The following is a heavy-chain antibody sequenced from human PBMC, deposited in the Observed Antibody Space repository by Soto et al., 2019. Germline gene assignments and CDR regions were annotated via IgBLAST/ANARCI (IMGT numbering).Heavy chain of an antibody. Sequence: SVEVSCKASGYTCTGYYMHWVRQAPGQGLEWMGRIIPILGIANYAQKFQGRVTITADKSTSTAYMELSSLRSEDTAVYYCAREERPPVVWGQGTMVTVSS. CDR1: GYTCTGYY. CDR3: AREERPPVV. CDR2: IIPILGIA. V-gene: IGHV1-69*04. J-gene: IGHJ4*03. D-gene: IGHD2-15*01.